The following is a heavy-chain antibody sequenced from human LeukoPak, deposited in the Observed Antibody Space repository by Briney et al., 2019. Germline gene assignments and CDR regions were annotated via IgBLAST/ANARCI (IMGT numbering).Heavy chain of an antibody. CDR1: GFTFSSYG. J-gene: IGHJ4*02. CDR3: AGRGSGSYFDY. CDR2: ISGSGGST. Sequence: GGTLRLSCAASGFTFSSYGMSWVRQAPGKGLEWVSAISGSGGSTYYADSVKGRFTISRDNSKNTLYLQMNSLRAEDTAVYYCAGRGSGSYFDYWGQGTLVTVSS. D-gene: IGHD3-10*01. V-gene: IGHV3-23*01.